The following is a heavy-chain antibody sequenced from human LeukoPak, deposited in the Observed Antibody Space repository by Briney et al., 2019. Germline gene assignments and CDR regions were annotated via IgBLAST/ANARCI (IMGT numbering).Heavy chain of an antibody. CDR3: ARRDCSSSSCHYYYYYMDV. Sequence: ASVKVSCKASGYTFTSFGISWVRQVPGQGLEWMGWISAYNGNTNYAQKVQGRVTMTTDTSTSTAYMELRSLRSDDTAVYYCARRDCSSSSCHYYYYYMDVWGQGTTVTVSS. CDR1: GYTFTSFG. CDR2: ISAYNGNT. J-gene: IGHJ6*02. D-gene: IGHD2-2*01. V-gene: IGHV1-18*01.